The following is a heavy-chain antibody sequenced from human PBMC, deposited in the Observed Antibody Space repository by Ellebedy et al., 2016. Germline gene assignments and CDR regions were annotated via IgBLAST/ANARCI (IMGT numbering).Heavy chain of an antibody. CDR2: VRPIDSNI. D-gene: IGHD2-15*01. V-gene: IGHV5-51*01. J-gene: IGHJ4*02. CDR1: GYSFSNDW. CDR3: ARLGCSDGACYAEN. Sequence: GESLKISXKGSGYSFSNDWIGWVRQKPGEGLKYMGIVRPIDSNIRFSPSFQGQVTISVDRSISAAFLQWSSLKASDSAMYFCARLGCSDGACYAENWGQGTLVTVSS.